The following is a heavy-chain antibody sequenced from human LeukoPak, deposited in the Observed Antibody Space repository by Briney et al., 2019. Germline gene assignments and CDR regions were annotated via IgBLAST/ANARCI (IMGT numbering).Heavy chain of an antibody. J-gene: IGHJ4*02. CDR2: IYHTGNS. Sequence: SETLSLTCTVSGGSVSSDYWSWIRQPPGKGVEWIGYIYHTGNSDYNPSLKSRATISLDTSKNQFSLKLTSVTAADTAVYFCARHPFSSPFDYWGQGTLVTVSS. V-gene: IGHV4-59*08. D-gene: IGHD2/OR15-2a*01. CDR3: ARHPFSSPFDY. CDR1: GGSVSSDY.